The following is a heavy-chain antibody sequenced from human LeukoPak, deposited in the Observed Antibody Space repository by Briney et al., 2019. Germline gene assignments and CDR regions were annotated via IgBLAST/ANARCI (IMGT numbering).Heavy chain of an antibody. CDR3: ARGQQLVPFGYFQH. CDR1: GYTLTELS. Sequence: ASVKVSCKVSGYTLTELSMHWVRQAPGQGLEWMGWISAYNGNTNYAQKLQGRVTMTTDTSTSTAYMELRSLRSDDTAVYYCARGQQLVPFGYFQHWGQGTLVTVSS. V-gene: IGHV1-18*01. CDR2: ISAYNGNT. J-gene: IGHJ1*01. D-gene: IGHD6-13*01.